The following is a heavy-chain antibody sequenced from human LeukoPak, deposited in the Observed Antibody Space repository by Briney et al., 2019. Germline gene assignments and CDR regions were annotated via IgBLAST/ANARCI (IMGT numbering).Heavy chain of an antibody. V-gene: IGHV3-7*03. D-gene: IGHD3-22*01. J-gene: IGHJ4*02. CDR1: GFTFSSYW. CDR3: AKDRDYYDSSGPLRILDFDY. Sequence: GGSLRLSCAASGFTFSSYWMTWVRQAPGKGLEWVAEMKQDGGEIYYADSVKGRFIISRDNSKNTLYLQMNSLRAEDTAVYYCAKDRDYYDSSGPLRILDFDYWGQGTLVTVSS. CDR2: MKQDGGEI.